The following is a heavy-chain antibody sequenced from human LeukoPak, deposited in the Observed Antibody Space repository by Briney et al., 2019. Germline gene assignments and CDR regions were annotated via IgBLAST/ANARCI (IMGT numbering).Heavy chain of an antibody. CDR1: GYTFTSYD. CDR2: KNPNTGNT. J-gene: IGHJ4*02. V-gene: IGHV1-8*03. Sequence: ASVKVSCKASGYTFTSYDINWVRQATGQGLEWMGWKNPNTGNTGYAQKFQGRVTITTDTSINTAYLELSSLRSDDTAVYYCAREGLDSWGQGTLVTVSS. CDR3: AREGLDS.